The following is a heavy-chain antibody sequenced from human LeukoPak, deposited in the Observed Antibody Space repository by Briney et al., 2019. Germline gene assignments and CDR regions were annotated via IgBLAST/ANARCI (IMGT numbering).Heavy chain of an antibody. J-gene: IGHJ4*02. D-gene: IGHD1-26*01. CDR3: ARLALQEVGATQTYYLDY. CDR2: IYSSGST. Sequence: SETLSLTCTVSGGFISNYYWSWLRQPPGKGLEWIGYIYSSGSTNYNPSLKTRAPISVDTSKTQFSLKLSSVTAATRPVFSCARLALQEVGATQTYYLDYWGQGTLVTVSS. CDR1: GGFISNYY. V-gene: IGHV4-59*01.